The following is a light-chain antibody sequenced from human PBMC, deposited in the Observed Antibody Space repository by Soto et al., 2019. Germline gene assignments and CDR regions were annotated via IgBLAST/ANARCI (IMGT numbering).Light chain of an antibody. CDR3: QHYGSSWT. J-gene: IGKJ1*01. CDR2: GAS. Sequence: EIVLTQSPGTLSLSPGERATLSCRASQTVSSSYLAWYQQKPGQAPRLLRYGASTRATGIPDRFSGSGSGTDFTLTIARLEPEDFAVFYCQHYGSSWTFGQGTKVEIK. CDR1: QTVSSSY. V-gene: IGKV3-20*01.